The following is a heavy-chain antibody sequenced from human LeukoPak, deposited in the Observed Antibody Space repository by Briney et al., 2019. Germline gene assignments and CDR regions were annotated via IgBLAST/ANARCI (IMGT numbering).Heavy chain of an antibody. CDR3: AKEYCSSTSCYSYFDY. V-gene: IGHV3-30*02. CDR2: IRYDGSNR. D-gene: IGHD2-2*01. CDR1: GFTFSSYG. J-gene: IGHJ4*02. Sequence: PGGSLRLSCAASGFTFSSYGMHWGRQAPGKGLGWVAFIRYDGSNRYYADSGKGRCTISRDNSKNTLYLQMNSLRAEDTAVYYCAKEYCSSTSCYSYFDYWGQGTLVTVSS.